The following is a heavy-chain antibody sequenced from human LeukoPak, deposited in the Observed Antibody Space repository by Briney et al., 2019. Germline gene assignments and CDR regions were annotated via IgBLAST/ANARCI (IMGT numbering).Heavy chain of an antibody. D-gene: IGHD1-26*01. CDR1: GLTFNSFG. Sequence: GGSLRPSCAASGLTFNSFGFHWVRQAPGKGLEWVSHITASGTAMFYADSVKGRFTISRDNAKNSLYLQMNSLRDEDTAVYYCASSGSYRFDYWGQGTLVTVSS. V-gene: IGHV3-48*02. J-gene: IGHJ4*02. CDR2: ITASGTAM. CDR3: ASSGSYRFDY.